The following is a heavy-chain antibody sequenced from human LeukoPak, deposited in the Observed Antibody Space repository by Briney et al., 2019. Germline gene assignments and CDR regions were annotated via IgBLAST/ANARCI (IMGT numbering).Heavy chain of an antibody. D-gene: IGHD1-14*01. Sequence: GGSLRLSCAASGFTFSSYWMTWVRQAPGKGLQWVANIKQDGSEKYYVDSVKGRFTVSRDNAKNSLYLQMNSLRAEDTAVYYCAKDRSNRGPYYSDYWGQGTLVTVSS. CDR2: IKQDGSEK. V-gene: IGHV3-7*01. CDR3: AKDRSNRGPYYSDY. J-gene: IGHJ4*02. CDR1: GFTFSSYW.